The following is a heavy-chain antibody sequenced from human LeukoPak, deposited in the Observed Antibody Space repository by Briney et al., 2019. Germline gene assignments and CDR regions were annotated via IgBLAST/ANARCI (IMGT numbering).Heavy chain of an antibody. D-gene: IGHD6-19*01. V-gene: IGHV1-3*03. CDR3: ARGGKQWRGGNYFDS. CDR2: ITTGRGET. J-gene: IGHJ4*02. CDR1: GYTFTDYA. Sequence: RASVKVSCKASGYTFTDYALHWVRQAPGQSLEWMGWITTGRGETRYSQEFQRRITFTRDTSASTVYMDLSDLRSEDTAVYYCARGGKQWRGGNYFDSWGQGTLVAVSS.